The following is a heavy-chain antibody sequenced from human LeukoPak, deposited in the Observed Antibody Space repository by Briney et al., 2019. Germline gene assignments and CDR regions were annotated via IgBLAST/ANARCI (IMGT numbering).Heavy chain of an antibody. CDR1: GLTFSTYA. V-gene: IGHV3-23*01. Sequence: GGSLRLACAASGLTFSTYAMTWVRQAPGKGLEWVSAFSATDGSAQYAESVEGRFTISRDNSKNTLFLQMNSLGAEDTAVYYCARAKIAAAGTGAFDVWGQGTLVTVSS. CDR2: FSATDGSA. CDR3: ARAKIAAAGTGAFDV. J-gene: IGHJ3*01. D-gene: IGHD6-13*01.